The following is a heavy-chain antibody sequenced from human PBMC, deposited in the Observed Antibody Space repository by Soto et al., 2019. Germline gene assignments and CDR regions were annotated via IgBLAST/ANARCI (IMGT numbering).Heavy chain of an antibody. Sequence: GASVKVSCKASGGTFSSYAISWVRQAPGQGLEWMGGIIPIFGTANYAQKFQGRVTITADESTSTAYMELSSLRSGDTAVYYCARDGDNAYWFDPWGQGTLVTVSS. CDR2: IIPIFGTA. CDR3: ARDGDNAYWFDP. V-gene: IGHV1-69*13. D-gene: IGHD7-27*01. CDR1: GGTFSSYA. J-gene: IGHJ5*02.